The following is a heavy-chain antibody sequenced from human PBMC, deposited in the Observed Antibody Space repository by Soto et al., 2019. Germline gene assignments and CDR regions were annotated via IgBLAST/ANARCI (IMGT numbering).Heavy chain of an antibody. D-gene: IGHD6-13*01. J-gene: IGHJ6*02. CDR3: ARDPGYSSSWEHYYYYGMDV. V-gene: IGHV6-1*01. CDR1: GDSVSSNSAA. Sequence: QSPTLSLTCAISGDSVSSNSAAWNWIRQSPSRGLEWLGRTYYRSKWYNDYAVSVKSRITINPDTSKNQFSLQLNSVTPEDTAVYYCARDPGYSSSWEHYYYYGMDVWGQGTTVTVSS. CDR2: TYYRSKWYN.